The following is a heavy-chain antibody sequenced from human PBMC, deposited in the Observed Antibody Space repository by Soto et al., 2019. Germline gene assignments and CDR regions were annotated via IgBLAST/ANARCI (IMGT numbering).Heavy chain of an antibody. CDR3: ARGEPYYDILTGYYRFDP. V-gene: IGHV4-34*01. CDR1: GGSFSGYY. D-gene: IGHD3-9*01. Sequence: SETLSLTCAVYGGSFSGYYWSWIRQPPGKGLEWIGEINHSGSTNYNPSLKSRVTISVDTSKNQFSLKLSSVTAADTAVYYCARGEPYYDILTGYYRFDPWGQGTLVTGTS. CDR2: INHSGST. J-gene: IGHJ5*02.